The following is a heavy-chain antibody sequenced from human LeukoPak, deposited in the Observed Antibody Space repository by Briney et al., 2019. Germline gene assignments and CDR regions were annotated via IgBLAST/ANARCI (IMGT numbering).Heavy chain of an antibody. J-gene: IGHJ5*02. CDR3: ARGYSSSYNWFDP. Sequence: SVKVSCKASGYTFTSYAMNWVRQAPGQGLEWMGGIIPIFGTANYAQKFQGRVTITADKSTSTAYMELSSLRSEDTAVYYCARGYSSSYNWFDPWDQGTLVTVSS. V-gene: IGHV1-69*06. CDR1: GYTFTSYA. D-gene: IGHD6-13*01. CDR2: IIPIFGTA.